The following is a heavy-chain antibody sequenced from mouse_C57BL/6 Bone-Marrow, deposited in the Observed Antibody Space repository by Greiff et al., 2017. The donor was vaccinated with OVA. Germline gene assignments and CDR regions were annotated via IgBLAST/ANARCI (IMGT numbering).Heavy chain of an antibody. Sequence: EVQVVESGPELVKPGASVKMSCKASGYTFTDYSMHWVKQSHGKSLEWIGYINPNNGGTSYNQKFKGKATLTVNKSSSTAYMELRSLTSEDSAVYYCAQSPYFDNWGQGTTLTVSS. CDR3: AQSPYFDN. J-gene: IGHJ2*01. V-gene: IGHV1-22*01. CDR2: INPNNGGT. CDR1: GYTFTDYS.